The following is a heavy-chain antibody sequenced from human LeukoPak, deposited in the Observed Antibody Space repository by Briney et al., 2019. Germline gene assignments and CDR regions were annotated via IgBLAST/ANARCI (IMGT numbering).Heavy chain of an antibody. CDR2: VYYSGST. J-gene: IGHJ4*02. CDR1: GGSISSSSYY. D-gene: IGHD4-17*01. CDR3: VRRDYGHGNVDY. Sequence: PSETLSLTCTVSGGSISSSSYYWVWIRQPPGKGLEWIGSVYYSGSTYYNPSLKSRVTISVDTSKNQFSLKLSSVTAADTAFCYCVRRDYGHGNVDYWGQGTLVTVSS. V-gene: IGHV4-39*01.